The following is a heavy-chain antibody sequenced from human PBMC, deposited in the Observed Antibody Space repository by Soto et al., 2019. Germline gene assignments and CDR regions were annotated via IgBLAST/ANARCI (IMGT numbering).Heavy chain of an antibody. V-gene: IGHV4-61*08. CDR3: ARDFAYFDS. CDR1: GGRFKSGGYS. Sequence: XATLGLTCTVSGGRFKSGGYSWSWIRQPPGKGLEWIGYVYHTGRTSYNPSLKSRVSISMDTSKNQFSLNLDSVTAADTAVYFCARDFAYFDSWGQGTLVTVSS. J-gene: IGHJ4*02. CDR2: VYHTGRT. D-gene: IGHD3-3*01.